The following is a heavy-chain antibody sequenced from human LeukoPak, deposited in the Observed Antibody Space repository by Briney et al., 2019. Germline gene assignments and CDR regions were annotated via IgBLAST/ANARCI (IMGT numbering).Heavy chain of an antibody. CDR3: AGGGGPNLNYGEFGY. D-gene: IGHD1-7*01. Sequence: ASVKVSCKTSGYTFIDYYLHWVRQAPGQGLEWMGWINPKSGATNYPQRFQGRVTMTRDSSISTAYMELNSLTSDDPAMYYSAGGGGPNLNYGEFGYWGQGTVVTVSP. V-gene: IGHV1-2*02. J-gene: IGHJ4*02. CDR2: INPKSGAT. CDR1: GYTFIDYY.